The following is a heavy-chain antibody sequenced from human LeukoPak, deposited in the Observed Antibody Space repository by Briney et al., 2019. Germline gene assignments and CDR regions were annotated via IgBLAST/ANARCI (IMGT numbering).Heavy chain of an antibody. J-gene: IGHJ6*02. V-gene: IGHV3-7*01. CDR1: GFSLSGSW. D-gene: IGHD1-26*01. Sequence: PGGSLRLSCAASGFSLSGSWMSWVRQAPGKGREWVANIKEEGSEKYDVDSVKSRFTISRDNAKNSLYLQMNSLRAEDTAVYYCAKDVGGGIYSGGSYYYGMDVWGQGTTVTVSS. CDR3: AKDVGGGIYSGGSYYYGMDV. CDR2: IKEEGSEK.